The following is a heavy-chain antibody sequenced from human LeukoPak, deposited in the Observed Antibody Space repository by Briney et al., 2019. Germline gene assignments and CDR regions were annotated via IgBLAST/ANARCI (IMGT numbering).Heavy chain of an antibody. V-gene: IGHV4-4*02. CDR3: ANYGSGSYFDY. CDR2: IYHSGST. J-gene: IGHJ4*02. Sequence: SETLSLTCAVSGGSISSSNWWSGVRQPPGKGLEWIGEIYHSGSTNYNPSLKSRVTISVDKSKNQFSLKLSSVTAADTAVYYCANYGSGSYFDYWGQGTLVTVSS. D-gene: IGHD3-10*01. CDR1: GGSISSSNW.